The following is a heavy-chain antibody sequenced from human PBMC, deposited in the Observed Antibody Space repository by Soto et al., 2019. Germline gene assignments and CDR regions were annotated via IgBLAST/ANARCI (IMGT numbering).Heavy chain of an antibody. CDR1: GGSVSSGSYY. D-gene: IGHD3-3*01. CDR3: ARGHGITIFGVPPTGWLDP. V-gene: IGHV4-61*01. J-gene: IGHJ5*02. CDR2: IYYSGST. Sequence: PSETLPLTCTVSGGSVSSGSYYWSWIRQPPGRGLEWIGYIYYSGSTNYNPSLKSRVTISVDTSKNQFSLKLSSVTAADTAVYYCARGHGITIFGVPPTGWLDPWGQGTLVTVSS.